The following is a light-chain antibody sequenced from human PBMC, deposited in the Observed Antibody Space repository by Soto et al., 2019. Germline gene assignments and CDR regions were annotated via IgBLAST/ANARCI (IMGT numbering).Light chain of an antibody. V-gene: IGLV1-47*01. Sequence: QSVLTQPPSASGTPGQRVTISCSGSSSNIGSNYVSWYQQLPGTAPKLLIYRNNQRPSGVPDRFSGSKSGTSASLAISGLRSDDEADYYCAAWDDSLSGHYVFGTGTQLTVL. J-gene: IGLJ1*01. CDR1: SSNIGSNY. CDR2: RNN. CDR3: AAWDDSLSGHYV.